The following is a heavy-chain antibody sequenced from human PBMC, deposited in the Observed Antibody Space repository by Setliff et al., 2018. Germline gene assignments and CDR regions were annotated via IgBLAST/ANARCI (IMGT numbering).Heavy chain of an antibody. D-gene: IGHD7-27*01. Sequence: SETLSLTCTVSGGSISSYYWSWIRQPAGEGLEWIGRIYSSGSTNYNPSLRSRVTMSVDTSKNHFSLNLTSVTAADTAVYYCARDTGGRAFDYWGQGTLVTVSS. CDR1: GGSISSYY. V-gene: IGHV4-4*07. CDR2: IYSSGST. CDR3: ARDTGGRAFDY. J-gene: IGHJ4*02.